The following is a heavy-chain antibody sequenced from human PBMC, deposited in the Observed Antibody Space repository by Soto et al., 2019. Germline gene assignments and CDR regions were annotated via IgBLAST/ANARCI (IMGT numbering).Heavy chain of an antibody. CDR1: GYTFTSYY. CDR2: INPSGGST. J-gene: IGHJ6*03. CDR3: ARGREVVATISSYYYYYMDV. D-gene: IGHD5-12*01. Sequence: ASVKVSCKASGYTFTSYYMHWVRQAPGQGLEWMGIINPSGGSTSYAQKFQGRVTMTRDTSTSTVYMELSSLRSEDTAVNYCARGREVVATISSYYYYYMDVWGKGTTVTVSS. V-gene: IGHV1-46*03.